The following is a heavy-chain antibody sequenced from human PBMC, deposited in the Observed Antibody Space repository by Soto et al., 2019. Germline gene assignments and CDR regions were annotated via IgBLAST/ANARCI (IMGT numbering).Heavy chain of an antibody. V-gene: IGHV3-21*04. CDR3: GRLCPTKRSFFGGMEV. J-gene: IGHJ6*04. Sequence: GGSLRLSCAASGFAASGFAFSYYNMNWVRQAPGKGLEWVTSISSSGTYIYYADSVKGRSTVSRDNAENSLYLQLNRLRAEDTAVYYCGRLCPTKRSFFGGMEVWGEGVTVSVSS. CDR1: GFAFSYYN. D-gene: IGHD3-3*01. CDR2: ISSSGTYI.